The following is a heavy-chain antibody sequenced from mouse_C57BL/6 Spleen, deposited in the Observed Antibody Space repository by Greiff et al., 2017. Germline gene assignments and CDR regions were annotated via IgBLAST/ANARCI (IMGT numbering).Heavy chain of an antibody. CDR1: GYTFTDYY. D-gene: IGHD2-4*01. Sequence: VQLQQSGAELVRPGASVKLSCKASGYTFTDYYINWVKQRPGQGLEWIARIYPGSGNTYYNEKFKGKATLTAEKSSSTAYMQLSSLTSEDSAVYFCARGDYDYVDYWGQGTTLTVSS. CDR3: ARGDYDYVDY. CDR2: IYPGSGNT. V-gene: IGHV1-76*01. J-gene: IGHJ2*01.